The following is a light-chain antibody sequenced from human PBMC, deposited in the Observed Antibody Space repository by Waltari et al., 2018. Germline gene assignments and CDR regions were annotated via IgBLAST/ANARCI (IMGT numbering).Light chain of an antibody. CDR2: RNN. Sequence: QSVLTQPPSASGTPGQRVTISCSGSSSNIGSNYVYWYQQLPGTAPKLPIYRNNQRPSGVPGRFSGSKSGTSASLAISGLRSEDEADYYCAAWDDSLSRPVFGGGTKLTVL. J-gene: IGLJ3*02. CDR3: AAWDDSLSRPV. CDR1: SSNIGSNY. V-gene: IGLV1-47*01.